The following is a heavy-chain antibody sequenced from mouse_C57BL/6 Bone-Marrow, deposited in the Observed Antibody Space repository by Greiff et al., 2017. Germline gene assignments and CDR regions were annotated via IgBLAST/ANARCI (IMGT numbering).Heavy chain of an antibody. J-gene: IGHJ4*01. CDR2: INPGSGGT. CDR1: GYAFTNYL. V-gene: IGHV1-54*01. CDR3: ARWGPHARDY. Sequence: QFQLQQSGAELVRPGTSVKVSCKASGYAFTNYLIEWVKQRPGQGLEWIGVINPGSGGTNYNEKFKGKATLTADKSSSTAYMQLSSLTSDDSAVYFCARWGPHARDYWGQGTSVTVSS.